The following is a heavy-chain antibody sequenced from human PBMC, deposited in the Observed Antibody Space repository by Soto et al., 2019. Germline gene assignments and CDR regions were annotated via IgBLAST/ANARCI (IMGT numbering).Heavy chain of an antibody. CDR2: IRSKTYGGKT. J-gene: IGHJ5*02. CDR1: GFTFGDYA. D-gene: IGHD6-13*01. Sequence: GGSLRLSCTASGFTFGDYAMSWFRQAPGKGLEWVGFIRSKTYGGKTEYDASVKDKFTISKENSKRIANLKIKNRKTEDTAVYYCTRVKSSSWYPGWFDPWGQGTLVTVSS. V-gene: IGHV3-49*03. CDR3: TRVKSSSWYPGWFDP.